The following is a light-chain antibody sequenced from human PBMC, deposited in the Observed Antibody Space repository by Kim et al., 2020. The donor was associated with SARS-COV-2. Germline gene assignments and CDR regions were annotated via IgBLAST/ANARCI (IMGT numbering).Light chain of an antibody. CDR2: GKN. CDR1: SLRSYY. V-gene: IGLV3-19*01. CDR3: KSRDNSGNHVV. J-gene: IGLJ3*02. Sequence: SSELTQDPAVSVALGQTVKITCQGDSLRSYYASWYQQKPGQAPVLVIYGKNSRPSEIPDRFSCSSSGNTASLTITGTQAADEADYYCKSRDNSGNHVVFC.